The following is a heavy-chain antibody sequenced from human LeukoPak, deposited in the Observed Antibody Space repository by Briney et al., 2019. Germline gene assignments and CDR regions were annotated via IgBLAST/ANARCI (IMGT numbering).Heavy chain of an antibody. J-gene: IGHJ4*02. Sequence: ASVKVSCKVSGYTLTEISMYWVRQAPGKGLEWMGGFDAEDGETIYAQKFQGRVTMTEDTSTDTAYMELSSLRSEDTAVYYCATDPLLGKYDSSGYLDYWGQGTLVTVSS. CDR3: ATDPLLGKYDSSGYLDY. CDR1: GYTLTEIS. CDR2: FDAEDGET. V-gene: IGHV1-24*01. D-gene: IGHD3-22*01.